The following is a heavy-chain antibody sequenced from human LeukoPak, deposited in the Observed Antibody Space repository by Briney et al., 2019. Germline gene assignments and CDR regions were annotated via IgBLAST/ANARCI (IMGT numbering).Heavy chain of an antibody. CDR1: GYTFTGYY. CDR3: ARDPNWNPVAFDI. D-gene: IGHD1-1*01. Sequence: ASVKVSSKASGYTFTGYYMHWVRQAPGQGLEWMGWINPNSGGTNYAQKFQGRVTMTRDTSISTAYMELSRLRSDDTAVYYCARDPNWNPVAFDIWGQGTMVTVSS. CDR2: INPNSGGT. V-gene: IGHV1-2*02. J-gene: IGHJ3*02.